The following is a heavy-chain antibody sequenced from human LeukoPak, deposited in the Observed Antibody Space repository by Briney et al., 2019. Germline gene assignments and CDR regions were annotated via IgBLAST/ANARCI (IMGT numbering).Heavy chain of an antibody. V-gene: IGHV1-2*02. CDR3: ARGRKQWLVRDAFDI. CDR1: GYTFTGYC. J-gene: IGHJ3*02. CDR2: INPNSGGT. Sequence: ASVKVSCKASGYTFTGYCMHWVRQAPGQGLEWMGWINPNSGGTNYAQKFQGRVTMTRGTSISTAYMELSRLRSDDTAVYYCARGRKQWLVRDAFDIWGQGTMVTVSS. D-gene: IGHD6-19*01.